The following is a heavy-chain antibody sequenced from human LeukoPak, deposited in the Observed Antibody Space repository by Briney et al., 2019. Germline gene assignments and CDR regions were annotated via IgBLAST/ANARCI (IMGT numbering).Heavy chain of an antibody. V-gene: IGHV3-23*01. CDR3: AKRTDYSNYGPFDY. CDR1: GFTFSDYW. Sequence: KTGGSLRLSCAASGFTFSDYWMHWVRQAPGKGLEWVSAISGSGGSTYYADSVKGRFTISRDNSKNTLFLKMNSLRAEDTAVYYCAKRTDYSNYGPFDYWGQGTLVTVSS. J-gene: IGHJ4*02. CDR2: ISGSGGST. D-gene: IGHD4-11*01.